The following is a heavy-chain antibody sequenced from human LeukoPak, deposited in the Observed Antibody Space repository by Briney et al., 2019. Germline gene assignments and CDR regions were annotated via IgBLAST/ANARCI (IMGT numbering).Heavy chain of an antibody. CDR3: ARDTGRGYYYDSSPNY. V-gene: IGHV1-18*01. Sequence: ASVTVSCTASGYTFSSYDISWVRQATGQGLEWMGWISAYNGNTNYAQKLQGRVTMTTDTSTSIAYMELRSLRSDDTAVYYCARDTGRGYYYDSSPNYWGQGTLVTVSS. D-gene: IGHD3-22*01. CDR1: GYTFSSYD. J-gene: IGHJ4*02. CDR2: ISAYNGNT.